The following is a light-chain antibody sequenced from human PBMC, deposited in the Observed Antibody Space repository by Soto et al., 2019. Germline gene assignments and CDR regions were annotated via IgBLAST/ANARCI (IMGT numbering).Light chain of an antibody. V-gene: IGKV3-20*01. J-gene: IGKJ1*01. CDR2: GAS. CDR3: QQYDSSQWT. Sequence: EIVFTQSPGTLSLSPGERATLSCRASQSVSSSYLAWYQQKPGQAPRLLIYGASSRATGIPDRFSGSGSGTDFTLTISRLEPEDFAVYYCQQYDSSQWTFGQGTKVDIK. CDR1: QSVSSSY.